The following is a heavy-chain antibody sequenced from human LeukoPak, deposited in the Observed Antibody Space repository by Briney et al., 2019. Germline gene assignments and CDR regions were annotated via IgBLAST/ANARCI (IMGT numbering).Heavy chain of an antibody. Sequence: PGRSLRLSCAASGFTFSSYGMHWVRQAPGKGLEWVAVIWYDGSNKYYADSVKGRFTISRDNSKNSMYLQMSSLRAEDTAIYYCAEVESSYCRIWGQGTLVTVSS. V-gene: IGHV3-33*06. CDR1: GFTFSSYG. CDR2: IWYDGSNK. CDR3: AEVESSYCRI. J-gene: IGHJ4*02. D-gene: IGHD3-10*01.